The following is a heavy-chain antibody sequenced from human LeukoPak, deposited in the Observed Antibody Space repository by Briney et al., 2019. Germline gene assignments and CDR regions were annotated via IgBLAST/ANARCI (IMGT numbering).Heavy chain of an antibody. CDR2: ISAYNGNT. CDR1: GYTFTSYG. CDR3: ARGVGYCSSTSCSKYYFDY. Sequence: ASVNVSCKASGYTFTSYGISWVRQAPGQGLEWMGWISAYNGNTNYAQKLQGRVTMTTDTSTSTAYMELRSLRSDDTAVYYCARGVGYCSSTSCSKYYFDYWGQGTLVTVSS. D-gene: IGHD2-2*01. V-gene: IGHV1-18*01. J-gene: IGHJ4*02.